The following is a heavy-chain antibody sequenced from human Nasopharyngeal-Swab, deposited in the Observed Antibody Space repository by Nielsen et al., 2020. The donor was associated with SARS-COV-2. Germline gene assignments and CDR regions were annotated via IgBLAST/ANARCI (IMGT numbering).Heavy chain of an antibody. CDR2: ISVDNGKT. J-gene: IGHJ4*02. CDR3: ARDTIVVVADY. V-gene: IGHV1-18*01. CDR1: GYTFSRYG. D-gene: IGHD3-22*01. Sequence: ASVKVSCKASGYTFSRYGISRVRQAPGQGLEWMGWISVDNGKTDYAQKLQGRVTMTTDTSTSTAYMELRSLRSDDTAVYYCARDTIVVVADYWGQGTLVTVSS.